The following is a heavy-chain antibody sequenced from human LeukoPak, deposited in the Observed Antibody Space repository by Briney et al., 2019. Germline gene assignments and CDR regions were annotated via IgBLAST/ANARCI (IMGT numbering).Heavy chain of an antibody. CDR2: IYYSGST. D-gene: IGHD2-15*01. V-gene: IGHV4-59*01. CDR3: ARQGRYCSGGSCYFWFDP. Sequence: SETLSLTCTVSGGSISTYYWSWIRQPPGKGLEWLGYIYYSGSTNYNPSLESRVSISVDTSKNQFSLNLNSVTAADTAVYYCARQGRYCSGGSCYFWFDPWGQGTLVTVSS. CDR1: GGSISTYY. J-gene: IGHJ5*02.